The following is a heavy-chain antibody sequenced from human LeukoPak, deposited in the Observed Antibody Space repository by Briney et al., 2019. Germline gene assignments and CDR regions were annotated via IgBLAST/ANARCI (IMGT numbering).Heavy chain of an antibody. V-gene: IGHV3-53*01. Sequence: PGGSLRLSCAASGFTGSSNYMSWVRQAPGKGLEWVSIIYSGGSTFYADSVKGRFTISRDNSKNTLYLQMNSLRAEDTAVYYCARGGLRVMVYRLYYMDVWGKGTTVTVSS. CDR2: IYSGGST. J-gene: IGHJ6*03. CDR1: GFTGSSNY. CDR3: ARGGLRVMVYRLYYMDV. D-gene: IGHD2-8*01.